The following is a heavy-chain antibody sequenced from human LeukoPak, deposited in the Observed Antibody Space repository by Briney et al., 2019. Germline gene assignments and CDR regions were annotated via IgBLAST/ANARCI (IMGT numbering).Heavy chain of an antibody. CDR3: ARAYDSSGYPAFDI. D-gene: IGHD3-22*01. Sequence: SETLSLTCTVSGGSISSYYWSWIRQLPGKGLEWIGYIYYSGSTNYNPSLKSRVTISVDTSKNQFSLKLSSVTAADTAVYYCARAYDSSGYPAFDIWGQGTMVTVSS. J-gene: IGHJ3*02. CDR1: GGSISSYY. V-gene: IGHV4-59*01. CDR2: IYYSGST.